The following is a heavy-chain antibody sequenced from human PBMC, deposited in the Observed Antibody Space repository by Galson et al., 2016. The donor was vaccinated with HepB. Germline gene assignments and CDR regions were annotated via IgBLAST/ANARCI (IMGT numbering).Heavy chain of an antibody. J-gene: IGHJ4*02. D-gene: IGHD3-10*01. CDR1: GFAFDTYA. CDR2: MSANDTTT. CDR3: AKDLYGSGSSIDY. V-gene: IGHV3-23*01. Sequence: SLRLSCAASGFAFDTYAMSWVRQAPGKGLEWVSTMSANDTTTYYSDSVKGRFTISRDNSMNTLYLQMNSLRAEDTAVYYCAKDLYGSGSSIDYWGQGTLVTVSS.